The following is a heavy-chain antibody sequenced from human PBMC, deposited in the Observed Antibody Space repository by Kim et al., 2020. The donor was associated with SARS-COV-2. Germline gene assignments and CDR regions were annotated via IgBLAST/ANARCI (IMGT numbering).Heavy chain of an antibody. V-gene: IGHV3-20*01. CDR3: ALWFGEGAFDI. Sequence: GGSLRLSCAASGFTFDDYGMSWVRQAPGKGLEWVSGINWNGGSTGYADSVKGRFTISRDNAKNSLYLQMNSLRAEDTALYHCALWFGEGAFDIWGQGTMVTVSS. D-gene: IGHD3-10*01. J-gene: IGHJ3*02. CDR1: GFTFDDYG. CDR2: INWNGGST.